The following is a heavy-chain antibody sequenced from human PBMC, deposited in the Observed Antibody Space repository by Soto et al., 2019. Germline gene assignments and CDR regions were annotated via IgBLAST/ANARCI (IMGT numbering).Heavy chain of an antibody. CDR3: ASAHVDTGYFDY. CDR2: ISAYNGNT. J-gene: IGHJ4*02. D-gene: IGHD5-18*01. Sequence: GASVKVSCKASGYTFTSYGISWVRQAPGQGLEWMGWISAYNGNTNYAQKLQGRVTMTTDTSTSTAYMELRSLRSDDTAVFYCASAHVDTGYFDYWGQGTLVTVSS. CDR1: GYTFTSYG. V-gene: IGHV1-18*01.